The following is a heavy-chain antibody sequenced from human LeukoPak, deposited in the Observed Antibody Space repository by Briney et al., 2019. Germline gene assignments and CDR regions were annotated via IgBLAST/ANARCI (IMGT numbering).Heavy chain of an antibody. D-gene: IGHD6-13*01. Sequence: GGSLRLSCAASGFTFSGYAMYWVRQAPGKGLEWVSSIEASGGATYYADSVKGRFTISRDNSKNTLYLQMNSLRAEDTAVYYCAKAPRAAAGTYNGMDVWGQGTTVTVSS. J-gene: IGHJ6*02. CDR3: AKAPRAAAGTYNGMDV. CDR1: GFTFSGYA. V-gene: IGHV3-23*01. CDR2: IEASGGAT.